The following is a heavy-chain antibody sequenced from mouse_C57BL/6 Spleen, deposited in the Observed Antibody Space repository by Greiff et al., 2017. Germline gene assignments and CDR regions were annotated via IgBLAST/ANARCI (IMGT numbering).Heavy chain of an antibody. V-gene: IGHV1-54*01. CDR3: ARSPNWDWYFDV. CDR1: GYAFTNYL. J-gene: IGHJ1*03. D-gene: IGHD4-1*01. CDR2: INPGSGGT. Sequence: QVQLQQSGAELVRPGTSVKVSCKASGYAFTNYLIEWVKQRPGQGLEWIGVINPGSGGTNYNEKFKGKATLTADKSSSTAYMQLSSPTSEDSAVYFCARSPNWDWYFDVWGTGTTVTVSS.